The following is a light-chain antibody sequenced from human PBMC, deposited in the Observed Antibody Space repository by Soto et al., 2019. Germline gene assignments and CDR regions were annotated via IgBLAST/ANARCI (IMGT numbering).Light chain of an antibody. CDR3: QKYDHAQLT. Sequence: DIQMTQSPSSLSASVGDRVTITCRASQGIGNYLAWYQQRPGKVPKLLIYAASTLQSGVPSRFSGSGSGPDFTLTISSLQPEDVATYYCQKYDHAQLTFGGGTKVEIK. CDR2: AAS. V-gene: IGKV1-27*01. CDR1: QGIGNY. J-gene: IGKJ4*01.